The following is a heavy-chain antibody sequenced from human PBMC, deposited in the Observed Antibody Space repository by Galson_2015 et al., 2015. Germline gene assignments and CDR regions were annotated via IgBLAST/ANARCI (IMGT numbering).Heavy chain of an antibody. D-gene: IGHD2-15*01. CDR2: IYHSGST. V-gene: IGHV4-30-2*01. CDR3: ARAPHQLLLFDI. CDR1: GGSISSGGYS. Sequence: TLSLTCAVSGGSISSGGYSWSWIRQPPGKGLEWIGYIYHSGSTYYNPSLRSRVTISVDRSKNQFSLKLSSVTAADTAVYYCARAPHQLLLFDIWGQGTMVTVSS. J-gene: IGHJ3*02.